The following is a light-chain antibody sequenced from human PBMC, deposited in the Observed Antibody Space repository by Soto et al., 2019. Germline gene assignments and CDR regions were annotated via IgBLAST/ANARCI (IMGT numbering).Light chain of an antibody. Sequence: QSALTQPASVSGSPGQSITISCTGTSNDIGGNNYVSWYQQHPGKAPKLIIYEVSDRPLGVSSRFSGAKSGNTASLTISGLQAEDEADYYCSSYTTTTTQVVFGGGTQLTVL. CDR3: SSYTTTTTQVV. V-gene: IGLV2-14*01. J-gene: IGLJ2*01. CDR2: EVS. CDR1: SNDIGGNNY.